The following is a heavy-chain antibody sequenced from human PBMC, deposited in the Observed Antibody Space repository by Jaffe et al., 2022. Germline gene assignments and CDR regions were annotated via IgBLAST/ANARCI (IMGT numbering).Heavy chain of an antibody. V-gene: IGHV3-11*01. CDR1: GFTFSDYY. CDR3: ARDRRFYGSGSYYNPPYWYFDL. CDR2: ISSSGSTI. D-gene: IGHD3-10*01. J-gene: IGHJ2*01. Sequence: QVQLVESGGGLVKPGGSLRLSCAASGFTFSDYYMSWIRQAPGKGLEWVSYISSSGSTIYYADSVKGRFTISRDNAKNSLYLQMNSLRAEDTAVYYCARDRRFYGSGSYYNPPYWYFDLWGRGTLVTVSS.